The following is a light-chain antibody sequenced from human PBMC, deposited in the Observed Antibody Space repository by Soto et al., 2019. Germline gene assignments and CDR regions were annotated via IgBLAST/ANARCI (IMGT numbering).Light chain of an antibody. Sequence: EIVLTQSPGSLTLSPGESAPLSCRASQCVDSSFFAWYQKKPGQAPWLLIYCADKRATGIPDRFSGSGSWTDFTLTISRLEPEEFAVYYCEQYVSSVTFGQGTKVEIK. CDR3: EQYVSSVT. CDR1: QCVDSSF. V-gene: IGKV3-20*01. J-gene: IGKJ1*01. CDR2: CAD.